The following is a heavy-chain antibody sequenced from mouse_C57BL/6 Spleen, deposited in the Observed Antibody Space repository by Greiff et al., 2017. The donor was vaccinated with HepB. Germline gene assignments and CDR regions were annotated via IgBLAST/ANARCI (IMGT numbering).Heavy chain of an antibody. J-gene: IGHJ4*01. CDR3: ARGGLRRDYYAMDY. V-gene: IGHV1-72*01. Sequence: QVHVKQPGAELVKPGASVKLSCKASGYTFTSYWMHWVKQRPGRGLEWIGRIDPNSGGTKYNEKFKSKATLTVDKPSSTAYMQLSSLTSEDSAVYYCARGGLRRDYYAMDYWGQGTSVTVSS. CDR1: GYTFTSYW. D-gene: IGHD2-4*01. CDR2: IDPNSGGT.